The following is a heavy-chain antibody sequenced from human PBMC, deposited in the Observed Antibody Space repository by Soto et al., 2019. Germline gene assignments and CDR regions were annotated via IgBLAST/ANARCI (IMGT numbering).Heavy chain of an antibody. Sequence: PVGSLRLSCAASGFTFSSYAMSWVRQAPGKGLEWVSAISGSGGSTHYADSVKGRFTISRDNSKNTLYLQMNSLRAEDTAVYYCAKTISPRAEFDYWGQGTLVTVSS. D-gene: IGHD2-21*01. CDR2: ISGSGGST. J-gene: IGHJ4*02. CDR3: AKTISPRAEFDY. V-gene: IGHV3-23*01. CDR1: GFTFSSYA.